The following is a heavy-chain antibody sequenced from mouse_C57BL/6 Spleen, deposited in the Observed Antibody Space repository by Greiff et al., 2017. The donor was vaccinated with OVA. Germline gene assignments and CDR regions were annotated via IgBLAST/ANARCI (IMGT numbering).Heavy chain of an antibody. CDR3: AREDYYGSSCFAY. CDR1: GYTFTSYW. D-gene: IGHD1-1*01. J-gene: IGHJ3*01. CDR2: IDPSDSYT. Sequence: QVQLQQSGAELVMPGASVKLSCKASGYTFTSYWMHWVKQRPGQGLEWIGEIDPSDSYTNYNQKFKGKSTLTVDKSSSTAYMQLSSLTSEDSAVYYCAREDYYGSSCFAYWGQGTLVTVSA. V-gene: IGHV1-69*01.